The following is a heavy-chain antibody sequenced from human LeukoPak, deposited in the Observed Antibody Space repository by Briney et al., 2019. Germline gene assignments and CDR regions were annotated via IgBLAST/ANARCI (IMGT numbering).Heavy chain of an antibody. D-gene: IGHD3-3*01. Sequence: SETLSLTCTVSGGSISSYYWSWIRQPPGRGLEWIGYIYYSGNTNYNPSLKSRVTISVDTSKNQFSLKLSSVTAADTAVYYCARLWSEGNWENWFDPWGQGTLVTVSS. CDR2: IYYSGNT. J-gene: IGHJ5*02. CDR3: ARLWSEGNWENWFDP. CDR1: GGSISSYY. V-gene: IGHV4-59*01.